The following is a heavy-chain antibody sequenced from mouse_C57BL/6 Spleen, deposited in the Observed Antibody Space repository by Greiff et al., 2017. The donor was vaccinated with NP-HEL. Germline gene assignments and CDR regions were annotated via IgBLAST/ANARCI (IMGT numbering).Heavy chain of an antibody. V-gene: IGHV1-82*01. CDR2: IYPGDGDT. D-gene: IGHD2-4*01. J-gene: IGHJ3*01. Sequence: QVQLQQSGPELVKPGASVKISCKASGYAFSSSWMNWVKQRPGKGLEWIGRIYPGDGDTNYNGKFKGKATLTADKSSSTAYMQLSSLTSEDSAVYFCAREVDDYDGRWFADWGQGTLVTVSA. CDR3: AREVDDYDGRWFAD. CDR1: GYAFSSSW.